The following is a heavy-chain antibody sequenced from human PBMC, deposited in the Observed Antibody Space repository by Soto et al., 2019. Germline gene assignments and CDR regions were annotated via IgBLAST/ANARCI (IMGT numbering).Heavy chain of an antibody. J-gene: IGHJ5*02. D-gene: IGHD2-15*01. CDR3: GRDRVECSGGNCWRSVEDT. V-gene: IGHV1-46*01. Sequence: QVQLVQSGAEVKKPGASVKVSCKASGYTFTSYYMHWVRQAPGQGLEWMGIIDPSGGGTSYAQKFQGRLTVTRDTSTSTGYMELSSLRSEDTAVYYCGRDRVECSGGNCWRSVEDTWGQGTLVTVSS. CDR1: GYTFTSYY. CDR2: IDPSGGGT.